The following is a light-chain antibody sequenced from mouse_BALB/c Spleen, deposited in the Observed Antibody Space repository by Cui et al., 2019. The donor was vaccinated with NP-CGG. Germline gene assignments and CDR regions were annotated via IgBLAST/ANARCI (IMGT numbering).Light chain of an antibody. Sequence: QAVVTQESALTTSPGEPVTLTCRSSTGAVTTSNYANWVQEKPDHLFTGLIGGTKNRAPGVPARFSGSLIGDTAALTITGAQTEDEAIYFCSLWYSNHWVFGGGTKLTVL. CDR1: TGAVTTSNY. J-gene: IGLJ1*01. CDR2: GTK. CDR3: SLWYSNHWV. V-gene: IGLV1*01.